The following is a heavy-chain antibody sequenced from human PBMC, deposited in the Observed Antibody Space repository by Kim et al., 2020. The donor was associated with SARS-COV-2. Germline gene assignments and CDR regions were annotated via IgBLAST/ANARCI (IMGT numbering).Heavy chain of an antibody. V-gene: IGHV1-24*01. CDR3: AAGLKYSSGWYYFDY. CDR1: GYTLTELS. D-gene: IGHD6-19*01. Sequence: ASVKVSCKVSGYTLTELSMHWVRQAPGKGLEWMGGFDPEDGETIYAQKFQGRVTMTEDTSTDTAYMELSSLRSEDTAVYYCAAGLKYSSGWYYFDYWGQGTLVTVSS. CDR2: FDPEDGET. J-gene: IGHJ4*02.